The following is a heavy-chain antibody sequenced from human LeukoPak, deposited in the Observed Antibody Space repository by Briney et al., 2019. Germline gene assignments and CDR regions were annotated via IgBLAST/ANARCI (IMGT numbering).Heavy chain of an antibody. CDR2: IYGNDNK. CDR3: AHDSHGNYGFDY. J-gene: IGHJ4*02. Sequence: SGPTLLKPPQPFTLHCTFSGFSLSTSGVGVGWIRQPPGKALEWLALIYGNDNKRYSPSLKSRLTITKDTSENQVVLRMTSMDPGDTATFYFAHDSHGNYGFDYGGQGTLVTVSS. CDR1: GFSLSTSGVG. D-gene: IGHD3-16*01. V-gene: IGHV2-5*01.